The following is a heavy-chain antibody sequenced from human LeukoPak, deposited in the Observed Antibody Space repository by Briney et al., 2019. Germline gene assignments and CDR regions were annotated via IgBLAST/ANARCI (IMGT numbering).Heavy chain of an antibody. V-gene: IGHV3-43D*03. D-gene: IGHD3-10*01. Sequence: PGGSLRLSCAASGFTFDDYAMHWVRQAPGKGLEWVSLISWDGGSTCYADSVKGRFTISRDNSKNSLYLQMDSLRAEDTALYYCAKDIWGSVPWFGEYYGMDVWGQGTTVTVSS. CDR3: AKDIWGSVPWFGEYYGMDV. CDR1: GFTFDDYA. CDR2: ISWDGGST. J-gene: IGHJ6*02.